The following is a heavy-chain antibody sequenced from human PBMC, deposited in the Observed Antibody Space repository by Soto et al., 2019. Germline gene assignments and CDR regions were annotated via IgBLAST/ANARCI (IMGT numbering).Heavy chain of an antibody. CDR2: IYYSGST. V-gene: IGHV4-59*08. CDR1: GGSISSYY. D-gene: IGHD6-19*01. Sequence: KQSQTLSLTCTVSGGSISSYYWSWIRQPPGKGLEWIGYIYYSGSTNYNPSLKSRVTISVDTSKNQFSLKLSSVTAADTAVYYCARNPMYSSGWYHGRDYYYYMDVWGKGTTVTVSS. J-gene: IGHJ6*03. CDR3: ARNPMYSSGWYHGRDYYYYMDV.